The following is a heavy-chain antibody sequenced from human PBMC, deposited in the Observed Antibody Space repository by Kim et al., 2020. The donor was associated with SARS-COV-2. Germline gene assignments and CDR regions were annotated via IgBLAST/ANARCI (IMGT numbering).Heavy chain of an antibody. V-gene: IGHV1-69*13. J-gene: IGHJ6*02. Sequence: SVKVSCKASGGTFSSYAISWVRQAPGQGLEWMGGIIPIFGTANYAQKFQGRVTITADESTSTAYMELSSLRSEDTAVYYCARGVYDYGSAPPSNYYYYYGMDVWGQGTTVTVSS. CDR2: IIPIFGTA. D-gene: IGHD4-17*01. CDR1: GGTFSSYA. CDR3: ARGVYDYGSAPPSNYYYYYGMDV.